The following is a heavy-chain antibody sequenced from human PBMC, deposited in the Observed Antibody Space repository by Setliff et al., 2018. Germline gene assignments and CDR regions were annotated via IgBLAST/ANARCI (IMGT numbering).Heavy chain of an antibody. CDR2: IKQDGSTK. D-gene: IGHD3-22*01. CDR3: VRDDADNYDAFDN. V-gene: IGHV3-7*01. Sequence: GESLKISCVVSGFSFSRHWMSWVRQAPGEGLEWVADIKQDGSTKYYLDSVKGRFTISRDNAKRSLYLQMNGLRADDTGVYYCVRDDADNYDAFDNWGQGTLVTVSS. CDR1: GFSFSRHW. J-gene: IGHJ3*02.